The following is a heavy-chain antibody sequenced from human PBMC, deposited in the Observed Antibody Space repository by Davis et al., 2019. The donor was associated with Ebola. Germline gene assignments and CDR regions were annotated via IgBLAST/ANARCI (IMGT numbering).Heavy chain of an antibody. D-gene: IGHD1-26*01. J-gene: IGHJ4*02. CDR2: IRYDGSNK. Sequence: GESLKISCAASGFTFSSYGMHWVRQAPGKGLEWVAFIRYDGSNKYYADSVKGRFTISRDNSKNTLYLQMNSLRAEDTAVYYCAKDGGSYLGFDYWGQGTLVTVSS. CDR1: GFTFSSYG. CDR3: AKDGGSYLGFDY. V-gene: IGHV3-30*02.